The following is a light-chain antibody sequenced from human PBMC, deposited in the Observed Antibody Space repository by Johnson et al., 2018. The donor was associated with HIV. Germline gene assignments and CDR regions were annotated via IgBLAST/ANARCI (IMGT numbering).Light chain of an antibody. J-gene: IGLJ1*01. CDR1: SSNIVNNY. Sequence: QPVLTQPPSVSAAPGQKVTISCSGGSSNIVNNYVSWYQQFPGTAPKLLIYDNNKRPSGIPDRFSGSKSGTSATLGITGLQTGDEADYYCGTWDSSLRVGFFGTGSKVTVL. CDR2: DNN. V-gene: IGLV1-51*01. CDR3: GTWDSSLRVGF.